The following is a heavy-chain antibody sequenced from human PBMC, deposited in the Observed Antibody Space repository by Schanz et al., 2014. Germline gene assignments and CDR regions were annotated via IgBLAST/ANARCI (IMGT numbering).Heavy chain of an antibody. D-gene: IGHD2-8*01. V-gene: IGHV3-9*01. Sequence: EVQLVESGGGLVQPGRSLRLSCTASGFTFSYYNMNWVRQAPGKGLEWVSGISWNSYSLLYADSVQGRFTISRDNAKNSLYLQMNSLRHDDTAFYYCARAPGANASPYYFDYWGQGSLVTVSS. CDR3: ARAPGANASPYYFDY. J-gene: IGHJ4*02. CDR1: GFTFSYYN. CDR2: ISWNSYSL.